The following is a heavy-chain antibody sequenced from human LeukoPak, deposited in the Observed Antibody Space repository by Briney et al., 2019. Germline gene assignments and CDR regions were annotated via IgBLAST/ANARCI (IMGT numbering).Heavy chain of an antibody. CDR2: ISSSSSTI. CDR1: GFTFSSYS. D-gene: IGHD1-26*01. V-gene: IGHV3-48*01. Sequence: GGSLRLSCAASGFTFSSYSMNWVRQAPGKGLEWVSYISSSSSTIYYADSVKGRFTISRDNAKNSLYLQMNSLRAEDTAVYYCARLVGATSFDYWGQGTLVTVSS. J-gene: IGHJ4*02. CDR3: ARLVGATSFDY.